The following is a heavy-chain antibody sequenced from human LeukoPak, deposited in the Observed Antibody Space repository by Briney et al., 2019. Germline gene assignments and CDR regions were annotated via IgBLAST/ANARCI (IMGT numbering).Heavy chain of an antibody. Sequence: ASVKVSCKASGYTFSKYAMHWVRQAPGQGLEWMGWINTNTGNPTYAQGFTGRFVFSLDTSVNTAYLQISSLKTEDTAVYYCARDPYYYGSESYYNDVYWGQGTLVTVSS. V-gene: IGHV7-4-1*02. CDR3: ARDPYYYGSESYYNDVY. CDR2: INTNTGNP. J-gene: IGHJ4*02. D-gene: IGHD3-10*01. CDR1: GYTFSKYA.